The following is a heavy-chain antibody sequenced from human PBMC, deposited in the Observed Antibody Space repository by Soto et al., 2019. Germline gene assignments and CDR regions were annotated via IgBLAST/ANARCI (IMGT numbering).Heavy chain of an antibody. D-gene: IGHD6-19*01. J-gene: IGHJ4*02. CDR2: INRDSKTV. CDR3: ASSGDSAGWGIDF. V-gene: IGHV3-48*02. Sequence: EVQLVESGGGLVQPGGSLRLSCAASGFSFSSYSMNWVRQAPGKGLEWVSDINRDSKTVYYAESVKGRFSISRDNAKKSLSLQMNSLRDEDTALYYCASSGDSAGWGIDFWGQGTLVTVSS. CDR1: GFSFSSYS.